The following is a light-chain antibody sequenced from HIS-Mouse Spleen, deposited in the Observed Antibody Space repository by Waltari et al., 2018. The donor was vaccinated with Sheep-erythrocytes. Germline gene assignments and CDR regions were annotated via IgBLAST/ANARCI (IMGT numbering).Light chain of an antibody. J-gene: IGLJ3*02. Sequence: QSALTQPASVSGSPGQSITIPCTGTSSDVGAYNYVPWYQQHPGKAPKLMIYDVSNRPSGVSNRFSGSKSGNTASLTISGLQAEDEADYYCSSYTSSSTWVFGGGTKLTVL. V-gene: IGLV2-14*03. CDR1: SSDVGAYNY. CDR3: SSYTSSSTWV. CDR2: DVS.